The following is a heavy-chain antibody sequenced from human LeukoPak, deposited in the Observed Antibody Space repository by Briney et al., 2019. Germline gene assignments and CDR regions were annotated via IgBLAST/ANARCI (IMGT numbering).Heavy chain of an antibody. CDR1: GFTFSDYA. D-gene: IGHD3-22*01. CDR3: ARGGSSGYNYNAFDI. CDR2: ISISGTTI. Sequence: GGSLRLSCAASGFTFSDYAMIWVRQAPGKGLEWVSYISISGTTIYNADSEGRFTISRDNAKNSLYLQMNSLRAEDTAVYYCARGGSSGYNYNAFDIWGRGTMVTVSS. J-gene: IGHJ3*02. V-gene: IGHV3-48*03.